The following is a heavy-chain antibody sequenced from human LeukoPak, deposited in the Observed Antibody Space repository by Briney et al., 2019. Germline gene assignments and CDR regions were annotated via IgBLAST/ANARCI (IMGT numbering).Heavy chain of an antibody. CDR2: ISSSSSYI. CDR3: ARELGYCSSTSCSKGY. D-gene: IGHD2-2*01. Sequence: GGSLRLSCAASGFTFSSYGMHWVRQAPGKGLEWVSSISSSSSYIYYADSVKGRFTISRDNAKNSLYLQMNSLRAEDTAVYYCARELGYCSSTSCSKGYWGQGTLVTVSS. CDR1: GFTFSSYG. J-gene: IGHJ4*02. V-gene: IGHV3-21*01.